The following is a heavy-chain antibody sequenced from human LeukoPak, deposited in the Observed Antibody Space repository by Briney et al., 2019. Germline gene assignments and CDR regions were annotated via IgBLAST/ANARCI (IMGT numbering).Heavy chain of an antibody. CDR3: ARVAAGIGFFQH. CDR2: IYYSGST. J-gene: IGHJ1*01. CDR1: GGSISNHY. Sequence: KASETLSLTCTVSGGSISNHYWSWIRQPPGKGLEWIGYIYYSGSTNYNPSLKSRVTMSVDTSKNQFSLKLSSVTAADTAVYYCARVAAGIGFFQHWGQGTLVTVSS. D-gene: IGHD6-13*01. V-gene: IGHV4-59*11.